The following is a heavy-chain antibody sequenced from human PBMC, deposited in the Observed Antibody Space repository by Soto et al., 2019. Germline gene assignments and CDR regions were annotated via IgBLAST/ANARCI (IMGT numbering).Heavy chain of an antibody. Sequence: QVQLVQSGAEVKKPGSSVKVSCKASGGTFSTYTMNWVRHAPGQGPEWMGGIITILGTANYAQKLQGRVTIIADEATSTAYMELSSLRSEDTAVYYSARDSAERGYFDLWGRGTLVTVSS. CDR3: ARDSAERGYFDL. D-gene: IGHD2-15*01. J-gene: IGHJ2*01. V-gene: IGHV1-69*12. CDR1: GGTFSTYT. CDR2: IITILGTA.